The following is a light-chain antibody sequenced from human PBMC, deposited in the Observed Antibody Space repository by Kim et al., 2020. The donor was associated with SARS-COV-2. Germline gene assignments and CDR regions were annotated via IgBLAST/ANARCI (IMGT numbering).Light chain of an antibody. V-gene: IGLV2-23*02. CDR2: EVS. CDR3: CSYAGSSTWV. CDR1: SSDVGSYNL. J-gene: IGLJ3*02. Sequence: GPSITSSCTGTSSDVGSYNLGSWYQQHPGKAPKLMIYEVSKRPSGVSNRFSGSKSGNTASLTISGLQAEDEADYYCCSYAGSSTWVFGGGTQLTVL.